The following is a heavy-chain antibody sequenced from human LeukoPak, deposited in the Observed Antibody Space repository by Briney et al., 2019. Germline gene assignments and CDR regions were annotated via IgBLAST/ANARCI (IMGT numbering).Heavy chain of an antibody. CDR3: AKFAPKNTFGGVIVIPNFDY. D-gene: IGHD3-16*02. Sequence: GGSLRLSCAASGFTFSSYAMSWVRQAPGKGLEWVSAISGSGGSTYYADSVKGRFTISRDNSKNTLYLQMNSPRAEDTAVYYCAKFAPKNTFGGVIVIPNFDYWGQGTLVTVSS. CDR2: ISGSGGST. V-gene: IGHV3-23*01. CDR1: GFTFSSYA. J-gene: IGHJ4*02.